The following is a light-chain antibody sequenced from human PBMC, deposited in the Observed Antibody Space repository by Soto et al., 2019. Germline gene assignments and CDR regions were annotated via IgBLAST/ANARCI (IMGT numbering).Light chain of an antibody. CDR2: EVS. CDR3: TSYAGSNNFFYV. CDR1: SSDVGAYNY. Sequence: QSVLTQPPSASGSPGQSVTISCTGTSSDVGAYNYVSWYQQHPGKAPKLMIYEVSKRPSGVPDRFSGSKSGNTASLTVSGLQAEDEADYYCTSYAGSNNFFYVLRTGTKVTVL. V-gene: IGLV2-8*01. J-gene: IGLJ1*01.